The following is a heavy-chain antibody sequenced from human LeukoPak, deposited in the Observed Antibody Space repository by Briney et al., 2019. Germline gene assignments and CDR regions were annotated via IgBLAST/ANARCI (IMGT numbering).Heavy chain of an antibody. D-gene: IGHD3-22*01. Sequence: PGGSLRLSCAASGFTVSSNYMSWVRQAPGKGLEWVSVIYSGGSTYYADSVKGRFTISRDNSKNTLYLQMNSLRAEDTAVYYCARDTTNYYDSSGYYYYWYFDLWGRGTLVTVSS. CDR3: ARDTTNYYDSSGYYYYWYFDL. CDR2: IYSGGST. CDR1: GFTVSSNY. V-gene: IGHV3-53*01. J-gene: IGHJ2*01.